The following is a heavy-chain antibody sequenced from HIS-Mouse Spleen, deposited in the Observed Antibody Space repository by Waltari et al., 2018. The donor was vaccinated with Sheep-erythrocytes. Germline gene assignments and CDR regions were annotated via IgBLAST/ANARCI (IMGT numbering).Heavy chain of an antibody. CDR2: IYSSVST. D-gene: IGHD6-6*01. CDR3: ARVSVAARFDY. V-gene: IGHV4-39*07. J-gene: IGHJ4*02. Sequence: QLQLQESGPGLVKPSETLSLTCTVSGGSISSSSYYWGWIRQPPGKGLEWIGSIYSSVSTYYNPSLKSRVTISVDTSKNQFSLKLSSVTAADTAVYYCARVSVAARFDYWGQGTLVTVSS. CDR1: GGSISSSSYY.